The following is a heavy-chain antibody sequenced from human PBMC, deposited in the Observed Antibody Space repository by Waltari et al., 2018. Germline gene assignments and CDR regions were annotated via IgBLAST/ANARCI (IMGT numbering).Heavy chain of an antibody. CDR1: GYTFTGFY. CDR2: INPNNGGT. V-gene: IGHV1-2*02. J-gene: IGHJ5*02. Sequence: QVQLVQSGAEVKKPGASVRVSCKASGYTFTGFYIHWVRQAPGQGLEWMGWINPNNGGTYYAQRFQGRVTMTRDTSTSTAYVELNRLKSDDTAVYYCARDPDTAPHAWFDPWGQGTLVTVSS. CDR3: ARDPDTAPHAWFDP. D-gene: IGHD5-18*01.